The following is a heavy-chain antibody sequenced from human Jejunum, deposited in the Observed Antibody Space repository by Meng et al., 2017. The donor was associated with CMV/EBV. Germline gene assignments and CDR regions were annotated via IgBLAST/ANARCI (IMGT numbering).Heavy chain of an antibody. V-gene: IGHV1-69*10. D-gene: IGHD5-24*01. CDR3: AREGPGGMATTPYFDY. J-gene: IGHJ4*02. CDR2: IIPILGIA. Sequence: VQLGKSGGEVKKPGSSRKVSCKASGGTFSSYAISGVRQAPGQGLEWMGGIIPILGIANYAQKFQGRVTITAEKSTSTAYMELSSLRSKDTAVYYCAREGPGGMATTPYFDYWGQGTLVTVSS. CDR1: GGTFSSYA.